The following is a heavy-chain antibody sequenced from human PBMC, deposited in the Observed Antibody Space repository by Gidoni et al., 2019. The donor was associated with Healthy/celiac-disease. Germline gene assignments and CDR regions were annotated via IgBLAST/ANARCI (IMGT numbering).Heavy chain of an antibody. J-gene: IGHJ4*02. Sequence: QVQLVESGGGVVQPGRSRRLPGAASGFTFSSDGMHWVRQAPGKGLECVAVIWYDGSNKYYADSLNGRFTISRDNSKNTLYLHMNSLRAEDTAVYYCARDLHIGPGTGPYYWGQGTLVTVSS. CDR3: ARDLHIGPGTGPYY. CDR2: IWYDGSNK. D-gene: IGHD1-1*01. V-gene: IGHV3-33*01. CDR1: GFTFSSDG.